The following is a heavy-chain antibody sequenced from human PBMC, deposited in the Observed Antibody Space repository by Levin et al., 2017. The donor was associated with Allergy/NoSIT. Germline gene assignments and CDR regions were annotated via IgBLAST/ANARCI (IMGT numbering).Heavy chain of an antibody. V-gene: IGHV3-7*04. Sequence: LTGGSLRLSCAASGFTFTNYWMTWVRQAPGKGLEWVANIDQGGSGKYYVDSVKGRFTISRDNDMNSLYLQMNSLRAEDTAVYFCARTGDDYWGQGTLVTVSS. CDR1: GFTFTNYW. D-gene: IGHD4-17*01. J-gene: IGHJ4*02. CDR2: IDQGGSGK. CDR3: ARTGDDY.